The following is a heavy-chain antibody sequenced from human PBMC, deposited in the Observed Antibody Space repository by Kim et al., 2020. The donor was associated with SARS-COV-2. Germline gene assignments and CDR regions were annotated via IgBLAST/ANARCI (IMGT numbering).Heavy chain of an antibody. J-gene: IGHJ4*02. CDR2: INPNSGGT. CDR3: ARGIYDSNSLDY. V-gene: IGHV1-2*06. D-gene: IGHD3-22*01. Sequence: ASVKVSCKSSGYTFTAYYMHWVRQAPGQGLEWMGLINPNSGGTNYAQKFQGRVTMTGDTSISTAFIEMSRLRSDDTALYYCARGIYDSNSLDYWGQGALVTVSS. CDR1: GYTFTAYY.